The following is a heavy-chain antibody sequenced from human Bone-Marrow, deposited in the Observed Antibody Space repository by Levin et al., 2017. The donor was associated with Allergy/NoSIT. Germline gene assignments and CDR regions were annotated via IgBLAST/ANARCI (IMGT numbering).Heavy chain of an antibody. D-gene: IGHD2-2*02. V-gene: IGHV3-30*18. Sequence: PGGSLRLSCAASGFTFNNYDMHWVRQAPGKGLEWVAVISFDGTNKYYADSVKGRLTISRDNSKNTLYLQMNSLRPEDTAMYYCANIRPWAGHCDSTSCYKRYYYAMDVWGQGTTVIVSS. CDR2: ISFDGTNK. J-gene: IGHJ6*02. CDR1: GFTFNNYD. CDR3: ANIRPWAGHCDSTSCYKRYYYAMDV.